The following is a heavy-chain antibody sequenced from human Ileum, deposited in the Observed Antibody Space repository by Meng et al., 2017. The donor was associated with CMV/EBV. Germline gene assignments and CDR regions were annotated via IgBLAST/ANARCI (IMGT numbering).Heavy chain of an antibody. D-gene: IGHD3-3*01. V-gene: IGHV3-74*01. CDR3: VRPYDFWNIYFDY. Sequence: GGSLRLSCAASGFSFSYYWMDWVRQAPGKGLVWVSRINSDGTSTKYADSVKGRFTISRDNARNTLYLQMNSLRSEDTAVYYCVRPYDFWNIYFDYWGQGALVTASS. J-gene: IGHJ4*02. CDR1: GFSFSYYW. CDR2: INSDGTST.